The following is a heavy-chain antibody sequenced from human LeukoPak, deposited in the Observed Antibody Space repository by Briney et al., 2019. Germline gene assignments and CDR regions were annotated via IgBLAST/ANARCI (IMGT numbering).Heavy chain of an antibody. J-gene: IGHJ4*02. CDR3: ARDCGYGGNSCDY. V-gene: IGHV3-21*01. Sequence: PGGSLRLSCAASGFTFSSYSMNWVRQAPGKGLQWVSSISSSSSYIYYADSVKGRFTISRDNAKNSLYLQMNSLRAEDTAVYYCARDCGYGGNSCDYWGQGTLVTVSS. D-gene: IGHD4-23*01. CDR1: GFTFSSYS. CDR2: ISSSSSYI.